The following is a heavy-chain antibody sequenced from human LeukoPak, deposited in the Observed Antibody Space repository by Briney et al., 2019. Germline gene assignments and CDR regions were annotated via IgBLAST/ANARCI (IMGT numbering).Heavy chain of an antibody. V-gene: IGHV3-33*01. CDR1: GFTFSSYG. CDR3: ARPKHIVVVTAPDAFDI. D-gene: IGHD2-21*02. Sequence: PGGSLRLSCAASGFTFSSYGVHWVRQAPGKGLEWVAVIWYDGSNKYYADSVKGRFTISRDNSKNTLYLQMNSLRAEDTAVYYCARPKHIVVVTAPDAFDIWGQGTMVTVSS. CDR2: IWYDGSNK. J-gene: IGHJ3*02.